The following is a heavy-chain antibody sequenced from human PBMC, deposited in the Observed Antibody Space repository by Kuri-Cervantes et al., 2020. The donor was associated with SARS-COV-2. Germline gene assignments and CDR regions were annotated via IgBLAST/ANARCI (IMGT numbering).Heavy chain of an antibody. CDR3: GGGYGGNPREY. Sequence: GGSLRLSCAASGFTFSSYWMSWVRQAPGKGLEWVANIKQDGSEKYYVDSVKGRFTISRDNAKNSLYLQMNSLRPEDTAVYYCGGGYGGNPREYWGQGTLVTVSS. CDR1: GFTFSSYW. V-gene: IGHV3-7*04. D-gene: IGHD4/OR15-4a*01. J-gene: IGHJ4*02. CDR2: IKQDGSEK.